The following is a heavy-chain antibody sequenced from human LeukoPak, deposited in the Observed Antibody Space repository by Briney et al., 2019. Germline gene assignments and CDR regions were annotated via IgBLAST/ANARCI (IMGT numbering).Heavy chain of an antibody. V-gene: IGHV4-4*02. CDR1: GGSIGSSNW. CDR2: IYHSGST. J-gene: IGHJ4*02. D-gene: IGHD6-13*01. Sequence: PSGTLSLTCAVSGGSIGSSNWGSGVRQPPGKGLEGGGEIYHSGSTHYTPSPKSRVTISVDKSKSTFSLKLSSVTAADTAVYYCARGTLAAAGTNFDSWGQGTLVTVSS. CDR3: ARGTLAAAGTNFDS.